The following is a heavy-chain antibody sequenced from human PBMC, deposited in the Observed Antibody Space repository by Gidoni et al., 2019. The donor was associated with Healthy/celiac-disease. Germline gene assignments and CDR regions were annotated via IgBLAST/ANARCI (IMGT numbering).Heavy chain of an antibody. Sequence: QVQLQESGPGLVKPSETLSLTCAVSGYSISSGYYWGWIRQPPGKGLEWIGSIYHSGSTYYNPSLKSRVTISVDTSKNQFSLKLSSVTAADTAVYYCAREGGYSYGQENPGYWGQGTLVTVSS. D-gene: IGHD5-18*01. CDR1: GYSISSGYY. CDR2: IYHSGST. V-gene: IGHV4-38-2*02. J-gene: IGHJ4*02. CDR3: AREGGYSYGQENPGY.